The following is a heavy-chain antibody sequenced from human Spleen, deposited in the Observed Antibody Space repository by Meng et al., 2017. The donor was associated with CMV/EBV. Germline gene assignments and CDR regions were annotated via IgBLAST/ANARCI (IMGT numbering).Heavy chain of an antibody. CDR3: ARRPSSSPTYGMDV. V-gene: IGHV5-51*01. Sequence: GESLKISCAASGFTFSGYSMNWVRQAPGKGLEWMGIIYPGDSDTRYSPSFQGQVTISADKSISTAYLQWSSLKASDTAMYYCARRPSSSPTYGMDVWGQGTTVTVSS. D-gene: IGHD6-13*01. CDR1: GFTFSGYS. J-gene: IGHJ6*02. CDR2: IYPGDSDT.